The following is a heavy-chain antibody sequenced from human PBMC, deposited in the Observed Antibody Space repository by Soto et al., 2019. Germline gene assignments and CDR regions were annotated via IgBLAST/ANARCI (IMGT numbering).Heavy chain of an antibody. V-gene: IGHV4-59*01. Sequence: SETLSLTCTVSGGSISNYHWSWIRQPPGKGLEWIGDIYYSGSTNYTPSLKSRVTISVDTSKNQFSLKLSSVTAADTAVYYCARDSGYNYGSFRWFDPWGQGTLVTVS. D-gene: IGHD5-18*01. CDR2: IYYSGST. CDR3: ARDSGYNYGSFRWFDP. CDR1: GGSISNYH. J-gene: IGHJ5*02.